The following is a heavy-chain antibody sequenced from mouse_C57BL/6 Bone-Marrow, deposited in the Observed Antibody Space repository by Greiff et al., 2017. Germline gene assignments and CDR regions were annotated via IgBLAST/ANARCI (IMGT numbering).Heavy chain of an antibody. D-gene: IGHD1-1*01. CDR1: GYTFTGYW. CDR3: AKSDFTTVEEYY. J-gene: IGHJ2*01. V-gene: IGHV1-9*01. Sequence: VQLQQSGAELMKPGASVKFSCKATGYTFTGYWIEWVKQRPGHGLEWIGESLPGSGSTNYNEKFKGKATLTADTSSTTAYIPLSSLTTEDSAIYYCAKSDFTTVEEYYWGKGTTLTVSS. CDR2: SLPGSGST.